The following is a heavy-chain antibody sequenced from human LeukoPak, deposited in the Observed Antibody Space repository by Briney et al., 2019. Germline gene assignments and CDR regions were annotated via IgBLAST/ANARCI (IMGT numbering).Heavy chain of an antibody. J-gene: IGHJ3*02. V-gene: IGHV3-30*18. D-gene: IGHD3-22*01. CDR1: GFTFSSYG. CDR3: AKDDMIGVWGASGGAFDI. CDR2: ISYDGSNK. Sequence: PGGSLRLSCAASGFTFSSYGMHWVRQAPGKGLEWVAVISYDGSNKYYADSVKGRFTISRDNSKNTLYLQMNSLRAEDTAVYYCAKDDMIGVWGASGGAFDIWGQGTMVTVSS.